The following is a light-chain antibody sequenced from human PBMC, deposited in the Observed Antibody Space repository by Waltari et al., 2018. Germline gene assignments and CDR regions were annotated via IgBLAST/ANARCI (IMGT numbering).Light chain of an antibody. J-gene: IGLJ2*01. V-gene: IGLV3-25*03. CDR1: ALPKQY. CDR2: KDS. CDR3: QSADSSGTYVV. Sequence: YELTQPPSXSVSPGQTARITCSGDALPKQYAYWYQQKPGQAPVLVIYKDSERPSGIPERFSGSSSGTTVTLTISGVXAEDEADYYCQSADSSGTYVVFGGGTKLTVL.